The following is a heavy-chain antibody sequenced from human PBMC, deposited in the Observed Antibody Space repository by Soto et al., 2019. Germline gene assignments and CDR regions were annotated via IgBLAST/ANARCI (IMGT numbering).Heavy chain of an antibody. CDR2: IWYDGSNK. CDR3: ARDREGADFDY. D-gene: IGHD1-26*01. J-gene: IGHJ4*02. Sequence: QVQLVESGGGVVQPGRSLRLSCAASGFTFSSYGMHWVRQAPGKGLEWVAVIWYDGSNKYYADSVKGRFTISRDNSKNTLYLQMNSLRAEDTAVCYCARDREGADFDYWGQGTLVTVSS. V-gene: IGHV3-33*01. CDR1: GFTFSSYG.